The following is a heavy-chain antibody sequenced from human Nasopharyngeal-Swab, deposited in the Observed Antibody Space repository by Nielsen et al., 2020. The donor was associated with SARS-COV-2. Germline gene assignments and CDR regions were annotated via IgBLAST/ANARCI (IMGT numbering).Heavy chain of an antibody. V-gene: IGHV3-30*18. J-gene: IGHJ4*02. D-gene: IGHD6-13*01. CDR2: ISYDGSNK. CDR3: AKATGYSSSWELNYFDY. CDR1: GFTFSSYG. Sequence: GESLKIFCAASGFTFSSYGMHWVRQAPGKGLEWVAIISYDGSNKYYADSVKGRFTISRDNSKNTLYLQMNSLRAEDTAVYYCAKATGYSSSWELNYFDYWGQGTLVTVSS.